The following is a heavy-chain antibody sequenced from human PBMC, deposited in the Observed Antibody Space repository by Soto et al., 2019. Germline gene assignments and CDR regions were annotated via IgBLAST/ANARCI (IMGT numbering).Heavy chain of an antibody. J-gene: IGHJ4*02. CDR3: ARGTLTSYFDY. Sequence: ASETLSLTCAISGGSPNYYYWTWIRQPPGKGLEWIGNIDDNGKTNYNPSLQSRVTVSVDTSKNQFSLKLSSVTAADTAVYYCARGTLTSYFDYWGQGTLVTVSS. CDR2: IDDNGKT. CDR1: GGSPNYYY. V-gene: IGHV4-59*01.